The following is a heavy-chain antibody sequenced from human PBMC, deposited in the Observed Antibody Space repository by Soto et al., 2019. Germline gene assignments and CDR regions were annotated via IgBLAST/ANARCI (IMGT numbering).Heavy chain of an antibody. V-gene: IGHV1-69*13. Sequence: ASATVSCKASGGTFSSYAINWVRQAPGQGLEWMGGIIPIFGTANYAQKFQGRVTITADESTSTAYMELSSLRSEDTAVYYCARGTTPGYWFDPWGQGTLVTVSS. D-gene: IGHD4-17*01. J-gene: IGHJ5*02. CDR3: ARGTTPGYWFDP. CDR1: GGTFSSYA. CDR2: IIPIFGTA.